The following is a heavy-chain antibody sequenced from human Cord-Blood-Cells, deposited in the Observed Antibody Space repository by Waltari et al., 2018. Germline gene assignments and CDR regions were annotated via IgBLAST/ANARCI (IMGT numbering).Heavy chain of an antibody. CDR1: GYTLTELS. CDR2: FDPEDGET. V-gene: IGHV1-24*01. Sequence: QVQLVQSGAEVKKTGASVTVSCKVSGYTLTELSMHWVRQAPGKGLEWMGGFDPEDGETIYAQKFQGRVTMTEDTSTDTAYMELSSLRSEDTAVYYCATSAARSYYFDYWGQGTLVTVSS. CDR3: ATSAARSYYFDY. D-gene: IGHD6-6*01. J-gene: IGHJ4*02.